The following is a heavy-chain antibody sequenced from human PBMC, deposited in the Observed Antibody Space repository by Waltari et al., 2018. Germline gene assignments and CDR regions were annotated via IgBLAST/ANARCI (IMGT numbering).Heavy chain of an antibody. CDR3: VKDQVATRLYYYYAMDV. D-gene: IGHD5-12*01. J-gene: IGHJ6*02. CDR2: ISGIYDDR. Sequence: EVQVLESGGGLVQPGGSLRLSCTGSGFPFSNYAMIWVHQGPGKGLEWVSVISGIYDDRYYADSVRGRFTISRDNSKNTVYLQMNSLRVEDTAKYYCVKDQVATRLYYYYAMDVWGQGTTVTVSS. V-gene: IGHV3-23*01. CDR1: GFPFSNYA.